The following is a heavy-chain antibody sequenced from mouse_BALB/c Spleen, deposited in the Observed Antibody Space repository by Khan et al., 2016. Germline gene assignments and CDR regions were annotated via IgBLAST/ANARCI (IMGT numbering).Heavy chain of an antibody. D-gene: IGHD1-2*01. CDR3: ARGIYYGYYFDY. J-gene: IGHJ2*01. CDR2: INSNGGST. CDR1: GFTFSSYG. Sequence: EVELVESGGGLVQPGGSLKLSCAASGFTFSSYGMSWVRQTPDKRLESVATINSNGGSTYYPDSVKGRFTISRDNAKNTLYLQMSSLKSEDTAMYYCARGIYYGYYFDYWGQGTTLTVSS. V-gene: IGHV5-6-3*01.